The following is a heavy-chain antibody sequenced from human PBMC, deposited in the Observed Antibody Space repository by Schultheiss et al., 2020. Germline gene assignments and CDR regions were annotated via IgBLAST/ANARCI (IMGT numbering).Heavy chain of an antibody. J-gene: IGHJ5*02. Sequence: ASVKVSCKASGGTFSSYAMHWVRQAPGQGLEWMGIINPSGGSTSYAQKFQGRVTMTRDTSTSTVYMELSSLRSEDTAVYYCAAAPPYNWFDPWGQGTLVTVSS. CDR2: INPSGGST. CDR3: AAAPPYNWFDP. V-gene: IGHV1-46*01. CDR1: GGTFSSYA. D-gene: IGHD6-6*01.